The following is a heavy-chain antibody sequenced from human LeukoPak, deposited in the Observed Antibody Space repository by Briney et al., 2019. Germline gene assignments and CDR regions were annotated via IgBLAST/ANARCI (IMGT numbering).Heavy chain of an antibody. D-gene: IGHD3-10*01. CDR2: IYYSGST. J-gene: IGHJ4*02. V-gene: IGHV4-39*03. Sequence: SETLSLTCTVSGGSISSSRYYWGWIRPPPGKGLEWIGSIYYSGSTYYNPSLRRRVTTSVDTSKKQFSLKLSSVTAADMAVYYSTRRDRTMVRGVFVGGNIDYWGQGTLVTVSS. CDR1: GGSISSSRYY. CDR3: TRRDRTMVRGVFVGGNIDY.